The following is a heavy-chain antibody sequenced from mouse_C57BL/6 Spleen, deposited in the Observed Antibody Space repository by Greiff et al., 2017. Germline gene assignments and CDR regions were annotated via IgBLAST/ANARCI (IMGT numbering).Heavy chain of an antibody. CDR3: ARRGYYYGSSYFDY. D-gene: IGHD1-1*01. V-gene: IGHV1-82*01. Sequence: QVQLQQSGPELVKPGASVQISCKASGYAFSSSWMNWVKQRPGKGLALIGRIYPGDGDTNYNGKFKGKATLTADKSSSTAYMQLSSLTSEDSAVYFCARRGYYYGSSYFDYWGQGTTLTVSS. CDR1: GYAFSSSW. J-gene: IGHJ2*01. CDR2: IYPGDGDT.